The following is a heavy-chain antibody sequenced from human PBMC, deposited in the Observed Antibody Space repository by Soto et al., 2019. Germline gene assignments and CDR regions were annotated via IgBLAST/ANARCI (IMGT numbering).Heavy chain of an antibody. CDR2: IIPILGIA. J-gene: IGHJ6*03. CDR3: AGFEAEDYYGSGSYPYYMDV. D-gene: IGHD3-10*01. Sequence: ASVKVSCKASGGTFSSYTISWVRQAPGQGLEWMGRIIPILGIANYAQKFQGRVTITGDKSTSTAYMELSSLRSEDTAVYYCAGFEAEDYYGSGSYPYYMDVWGKGTTVTVSS. CDR1: GGTFSSYT. V-gene: IGHV1-69*02.